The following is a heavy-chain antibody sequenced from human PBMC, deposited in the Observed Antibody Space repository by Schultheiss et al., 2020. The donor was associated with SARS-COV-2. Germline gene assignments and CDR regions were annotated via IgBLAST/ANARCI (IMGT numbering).Heavy chain of an antibody. D-gene: IGHD5-18*01. CDR2: IYYSGST. Sequence: SETLSLTCTVSGGSVSSGSYYWRWIRQPPGKGLEWIGYIYYSGSTNYNPSLKSRVTISVDTSKNQFSLKLSSVTAADTAVYYCARALYSRMDVWGQGTTVTVSS. J-gene: IGHJ6*02. CDR1: GGSVSSGSYY. V-gene: IGHV4-61*01. CDR3: ARALYSRMDV.